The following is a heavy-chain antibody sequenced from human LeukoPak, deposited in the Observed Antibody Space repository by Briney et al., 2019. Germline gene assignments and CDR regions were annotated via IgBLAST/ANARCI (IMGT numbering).Heavy chain of an antibody. V-gene: IGHV4-39*07. D-gene: IGHD1-14*01. CDR2: VYYSGNT. J-gene: IGHJ3*02. CDR3: ARPADTSGNHFEIHAFDI. CDR1: GGSISSGSYY. Sequence: SETLSLTCTVSGGSISSGSYYWSWIRQSPGKGLEWIGSVYYSGNTYCNPSLKSRVTISVDTSNNLFSLKLTSVTAADTAVYFCARPADTSGNHFEIHAFDIWGQGTMVTVSS.